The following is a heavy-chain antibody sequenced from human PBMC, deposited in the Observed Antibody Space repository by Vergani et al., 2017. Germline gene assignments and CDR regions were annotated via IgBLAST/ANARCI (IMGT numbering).Heavy chain of an antibody. D-gene: IGHD6-6*01. CDR3: ARGEYSSSPFDY. Sequence: QLVESGGGWVQPGGSLRLSCVVSGFDFSSYIMNWVRQAPGKGLEWVSFVSTGTKSQSYAESVKGRFTISRDNAKNTLYLQMNSLRAEDTAVYYCARGEYSSSPFDYWGQGTLVTVSS. V-gene: IGHV3-48*04. CDR1: GFDFSSYI. CDR2: VSTGTKSQ. J-gene: IGHJ4*02.